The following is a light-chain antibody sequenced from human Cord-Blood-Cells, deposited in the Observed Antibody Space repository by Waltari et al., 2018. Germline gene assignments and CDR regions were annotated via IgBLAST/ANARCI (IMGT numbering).Light chain of an antibody. CDR2: AAS. V-gene: IGKV1-39*01. CDR1: QSISSY. CDR3: QQSYSTPLT. J-gene: IGKJ4*01. Sequence: DIQMPQPPSSLSASVGARVTITCRASQSISSYLNWYQQKPGKAPKLLIYAASSLQSGVPSRFSGSGSGTDFTLTISSLQPEDFATYYCQQSYSTPLTFGGGTKVEIK.